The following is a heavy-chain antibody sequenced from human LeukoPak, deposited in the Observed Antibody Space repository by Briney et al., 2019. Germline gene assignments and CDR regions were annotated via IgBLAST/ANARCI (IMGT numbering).Heavy chain of an antibody. CDR1: GFSLSTSGVG. D-gene: IGHD3-22*01. V-gene: IGHV2-5*01. CDR2: IYWNDDK. J-gene: IGHJ4*02. CDR3: AHRPVYYYDSSGYMQFVY. Sequence: SGPTLVNPTQTLALTCAFSGFSLSTSGVGVGWIRQPPGKALEWLALIYWNDDKRYSPSLKSRLTITKDTSKNQVVLTMTNMDPVDTATYYCAHRPVYYYDSSGYMQFVYWGQGTLVTVSS.